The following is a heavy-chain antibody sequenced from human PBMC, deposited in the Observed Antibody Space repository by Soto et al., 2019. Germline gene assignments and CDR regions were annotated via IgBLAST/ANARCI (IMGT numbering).Heavy chain of an antibody. Sequence: PGGSLRLSCAASGFSFSNAWMNWVRQAPGKGLEWVGRIKSKIDGGTTDYAAPVKGRFTISRDESKNTLYLQMNNLKSDDTAVYYCTTGPPDYYDSSGSYFGLHWGQGTQVTVSS. V-gene: IGHV3-15*01. CDR1: GFSFSNAW. CDR2: IKSKIDGGTT. CDR3: TTGPPDYYDSSGSYFGLH. J-gene: IGHJ4*02. D-gene: IGHD3-22*01.